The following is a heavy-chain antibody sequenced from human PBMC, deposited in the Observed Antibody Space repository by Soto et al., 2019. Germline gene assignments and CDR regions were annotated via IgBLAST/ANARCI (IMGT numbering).Heavy chain of an antibody. CDR1: GGSFSGYY. Sequence: SETLSLTCAVYGGSFSGYYWSWIRQPPGKGLEWIGEINHSGSTNYNPSLKSRVTISVDTSKNQFSLKLSSVTAADTAVYYCARDPRLPTSLRYFDWPHVKNWSDPWGQGTLVTVSS. D-gene: IGHD3-9*01. CDR2: INHSGST. V-gene: IGHV4-34*01. CDR3: ARDPRLPTSLRYFDWPHVKNWSDP. J-gene: IGHJ5*02.